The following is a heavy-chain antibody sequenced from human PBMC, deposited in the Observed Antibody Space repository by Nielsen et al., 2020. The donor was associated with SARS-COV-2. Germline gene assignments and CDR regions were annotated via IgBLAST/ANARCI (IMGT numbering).Heavy chain of an antibody. Sequence: GSLRLSCTVSGGPISSYYWSWIRQPPGKGLEWIGYIYYSGSTNYNPSLKSRVTISVDTSKNQFSLKLSSVTAADTAVYYCAGSYDSSGYYSLEPPDYWGQGTLVTVSS. CDR2: IYYSGST. V-gene: IGHV4-59*01. D-gene: IGHD3-22*01. J-gene: IGHJ4*02. CDR3: AGSYDSSGYYSLEPPDY. CDR1: GGPISSYY.